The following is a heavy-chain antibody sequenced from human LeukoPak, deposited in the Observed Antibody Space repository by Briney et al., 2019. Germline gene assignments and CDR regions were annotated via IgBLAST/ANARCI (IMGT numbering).Heavy chain of an antibody. CDR3: ARGVIAPAKTYIDY. Sequence: GASVRVSCKASGYTFTGYYMHWVRQAPGQGLEWMGWINPNSGDTNNAQKFQGRVTMTRDTSISTSYMELSSLKSDDKAVYYWARGVIAPAKTYIDYWGQGTLETVSS. CDR1: GYTFTGYY. J-gene: IGHJ4*02. D-gene: IGHD6-13*01. V-gene: IGHV1-2*02. CDR2: INPNSGDT.